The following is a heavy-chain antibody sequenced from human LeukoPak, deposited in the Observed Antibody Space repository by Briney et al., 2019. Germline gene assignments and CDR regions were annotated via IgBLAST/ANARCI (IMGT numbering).Heavy chain of an antibody. D-gene: IGHD3-22*01. CDR2: IYYSGST. CDR1: GGSISSSSYY. J-gene: IGHJ4*02. CDR3: ARRNYYDSSGYYFDY. Sequence: SETLSLTCTVSGGSISSSSYYWGWIRQPPGKGLEWIGSIYYSGSTYYNPSLKSRVTISVDTSKNQFSLKLNSVTAADTAVYYCARRNYYDSSGYYFDYWGQGTLVTVSS. V-gene: IGHV4-39*01.